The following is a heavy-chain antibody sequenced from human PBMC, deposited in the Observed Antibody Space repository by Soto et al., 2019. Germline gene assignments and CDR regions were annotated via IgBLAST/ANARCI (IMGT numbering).Heavy chain of an antibody. CDR1: GGSITSGGYS. Sequence: QLQLQESGSGLVKPSQTLSLTCAVSGGSITSGGYSWSWIRQPPGKGLEWIGYIYHSGSTYYNPSLKSRVTISVDRSRSQFSLKLSSVTAADTAVYYCARADDSSGYYPGYWGQGTLVTVSS. CDR3: ARADDSSGYYPGY. J-gene: IGHJ4*02. CDR2: IYHSGST. V-gene: IGHV4-30-2*01. D-gene: IGHD3-22*01.